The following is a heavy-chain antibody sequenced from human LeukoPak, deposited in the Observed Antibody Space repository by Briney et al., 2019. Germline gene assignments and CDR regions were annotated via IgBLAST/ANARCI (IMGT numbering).Heavy chain of an antibody. Sequence: SETLSLTCTVSGGSLSGYYWSWIRQPPGKGLEWIGEINHSGSTNYNPSLKSRVTISVDTSKNQFSLKLSSVTAADTAVYYCARAQYSYGQDYWGQGTLVTVSS. CDR1: GGSLSGYY. V-gene: IGHV4-34*01. D-gene: IGHD5-18*01. J-gene: IGHJ4*02. CDR2: INHSGST. CDR3: ARAQYSYGQDY.